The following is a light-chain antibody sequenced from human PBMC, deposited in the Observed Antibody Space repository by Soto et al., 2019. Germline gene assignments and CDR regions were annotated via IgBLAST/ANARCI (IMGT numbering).Light chain of an antibody. CDR2: DTS. CDR1: QSVSSS. Sequence: EIVVTQSPATLSVSPGERVTLSCRASQSVSSSLAWYQQRPGQAPRLLIYDTSTRAAGIAARFSGSGSGTEFTLTISRLEPEDFAVYYCQQYGSSGTFGQGTKVDIK. V-gene: IGKV3-20*01. CDR3: QQYGSSGT. J-gene: IGKJ1*01.